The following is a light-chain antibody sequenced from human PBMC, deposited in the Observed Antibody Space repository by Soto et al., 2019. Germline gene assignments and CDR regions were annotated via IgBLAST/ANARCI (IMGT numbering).Light chain of an antibody. Sequence: DIQMTQSPSTLSASVGGRVTITCRASQSISSWLAWYQQKPGKAPKILIYKASSLESGVPSRFSGSGSGTDFTLTISSLQTDDFATYYCQQYDNYPYTFGQGTKLEIK. V-gene: IGKV1-5*03. CDR1: QSISSW. J-gene: IGKJ2*01. CDR3: QQYDNYPYT. CDR2: KAS.